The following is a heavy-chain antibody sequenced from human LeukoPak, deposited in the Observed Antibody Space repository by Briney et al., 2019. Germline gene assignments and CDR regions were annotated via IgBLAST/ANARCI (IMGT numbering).Heavy chain of an antibody. D-gene: IGHD3-22*01. J-gene: IGHJ4*02. CDR3: ASSKYYYDSSGYLDY. V-gene: IGHV4-4*07. Sequence: PSETLSLTCTVSGGSISSYYWSWIRQPAGKGLEGIGRIYTSGSTNYNPSLKSRVTMSVDTSKNQFSLKLSSVTAADTAVYYCASSKYYYDSSGYLDYWGQGTLVTVSS. CDR2: IYTSGST. CDR1: GGSISSYY.